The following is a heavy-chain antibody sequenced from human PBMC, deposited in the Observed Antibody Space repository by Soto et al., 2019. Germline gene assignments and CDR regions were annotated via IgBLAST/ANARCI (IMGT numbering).Heavy chain of an antibody. Sequence: QVQLQESGPGLAKPSQTLSLTCTVSGGSISSGDYYWSWVRQPPGKGLEWIGYIYYSGSTYYNPSLKSRVAISLNLSKNQFYVSLTSVTASDTAVYYCATDHRLDTGRGGYYYYAMDVWGQGTSVTVSS. D-gene: IGHD3-10*01. CDR2: IYYSGST. J-gene: IGHJ6*02. CDR3: ATDHRLDTGRGGYYYYAMDV. CDR1: GGSISSGDYY. V-gene: IGHV4-30-4*01.